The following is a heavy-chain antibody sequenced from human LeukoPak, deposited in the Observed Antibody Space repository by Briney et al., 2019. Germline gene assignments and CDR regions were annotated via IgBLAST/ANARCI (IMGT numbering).Heavy chain of an antibody. CDR2: INSGGGST. J-gene: IGHJ4*02. D-gene: IGHD5-24*01. CDR1: GFSFSNYA. V-gene: IGHV3-64*02. Sequence: GGSLRLSCAASGFSFSNYAMHWVRQAPGKGLEYVAIINSGGGSTFYVDSLRGRFTISGDNSKNTLYLQMGSLRTEDMAVYYCARLRDGYNLADYWGQGTLVTVSS. CDR3: ARLRDGYNLADY.